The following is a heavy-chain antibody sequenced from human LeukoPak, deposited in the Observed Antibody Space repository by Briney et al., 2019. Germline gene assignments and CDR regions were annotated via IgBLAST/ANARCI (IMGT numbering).Heavy chain of an antibody. CDR1: GYSISSGYY. CDR2: IHYSETT. V-gene: IGHV4-38-2*02. J-gene: IGHJ4*02. D-gene: IGHD2-2*01. Sequence: SETLSLTCTVSGYSISSGYYWGWIRQPPGKGLEWIASIHYSETTYYNPSLKSRVTISVDTSKNHFSLKLSSVTAADTAVYYCARGPTYQPIDYWGQGTLVTVSS. CDR3: ARGPTYQPIDY.